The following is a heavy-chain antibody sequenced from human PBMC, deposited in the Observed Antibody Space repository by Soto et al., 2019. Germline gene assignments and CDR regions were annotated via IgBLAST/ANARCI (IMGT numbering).Heavy chain of an antibody. CDR3: GTWSSSWAYYFDY. Sequence: GGSLRPSCATSGFTFSSHSMKWVRPVPGKGLEWVSVISGSGDSTYYTDSVKGRFTISRDNSKTTLYLQMNSLRAEDTAVYYCGTWSSSWAYYFDYWGQGTLVTVPQ. J-gene: IGHJ4*02. CDR2: ISGSGDST. D-gene: IGHD6-13*01. CDR1: GFTFSSHS. V-gene: IGHV3-23*01.